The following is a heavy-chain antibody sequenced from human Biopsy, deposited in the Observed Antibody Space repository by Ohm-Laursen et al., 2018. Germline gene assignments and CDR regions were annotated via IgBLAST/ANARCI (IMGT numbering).Heavy chain of an antibody. D-gene: IGHD2-8*01. CDR1: SYTLTDYN. Sequence: GASVKVSCKVSSYTLTDYNIHCMRHAPGQGLEWLGYINCKTGATNYAQKFQGTVTMTRDTSLSTAHLALGSLRSADTSIYYCARDPLNGHKHFDYWGQGSLVTVSS. CDR2: INCKTGAT. CDR3: ARDPLNGHKHFDY. V-gene: IGHV1-2*02. J-gene: IGHJ4*02.